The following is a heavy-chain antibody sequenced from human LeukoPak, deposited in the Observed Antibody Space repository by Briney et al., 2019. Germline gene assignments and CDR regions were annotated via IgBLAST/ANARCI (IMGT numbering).Heavy chain of an antibody. V-gene: IGHV3-30*18. CDR3: AKDASYSNSFTY. CDR2: ISYDGSNK. J-gene: IGHJ4*02. D-gene: IGHD4-11*01. Sequence: GRSLRLSCAASGFTFSSYGMHWVRQAPGKGLEWVAVISYDGSNKYYADSVKGRFTISRDNSKNTLYLQMNSLRAEDTAVYYCAKDASYSNSFTYWGQGTLVTVSS. CDR1: GFTFSSYG.